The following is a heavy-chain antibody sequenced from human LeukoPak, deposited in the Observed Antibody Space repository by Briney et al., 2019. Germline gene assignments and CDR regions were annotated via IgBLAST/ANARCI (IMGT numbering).Heavy chain of an antibody. V-gene: IGHV3-33*01. CDR3: ARDPYSGYFDY. CDR1: GFTFSSYG. Sequence: GGSLRLSCAASGFTFSSYGMHWVRQAPGKGQEWDAIIWYDGSNKYYADSVKGRFTISRDNSKNTLYLQMNSLRAEDTAVYYCARDPYSGYFDYWGQGTLVTVSA. CDR2: IWYDGSNK. J-gene: IGHJ4*02. D-gene: IGHD1-26*01.